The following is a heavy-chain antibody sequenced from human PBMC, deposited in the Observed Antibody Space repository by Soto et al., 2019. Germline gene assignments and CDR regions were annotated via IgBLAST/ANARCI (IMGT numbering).Heavy chain of an antibody. CDR3: TTEPPTLSITIFGVVRVFRDI. CDR1: GFTLSNAW. CDR2: IKSKTDGGTT. J-gene: IGHJ3*02. Sequence: GGSLRLSCAASGFTLSNAWMSWVRQAPGKGLEWVGRIKSKTDGGTTDYAAPVKGRFTISRDDSKNTLYLQMNSLKTEDTAVYYCTTEPPTLSITIFGVVRVFRDIWGQGTMVTVSS. V-gene: IGHV3-15*01. D-gene: IGHD3-3*01.